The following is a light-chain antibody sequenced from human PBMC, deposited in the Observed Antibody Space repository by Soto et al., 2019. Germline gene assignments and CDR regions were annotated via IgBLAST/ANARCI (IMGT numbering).Light chain of an antibody. V-gene: IGLV2-23*01. Sequence: QSVLTQPASVSGSPGQSITISCTGTSSDVGSYNLVSWYQQHPGKAPKLMIYEGSKRLSGVSNRFSGSKSGNAASLTISGLQAEDEADYYCCSYAGSSYVFGTGTKVTVL. CDR3: CSYAGSSYV. CDR2: EGS. J-gene: IGLJ1*01. CDR1: SSDVGSYNL.